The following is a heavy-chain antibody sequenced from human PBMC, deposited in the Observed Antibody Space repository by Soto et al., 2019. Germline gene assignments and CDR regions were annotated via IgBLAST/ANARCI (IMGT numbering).Heavy chain of an antibody. D-gene: IGHD3-10*01. CDR1: GGSFSGYY. Sequence: SETLSLTCAVYGGSFSGYYWSWIRQPPGKGLKWIGEINHSGSTNYNPSLKSRVTISVDTSKNQFSLKLSSVTAADTAVYYCARGRGYYYGSGSYYRGYYYYMDVWGKGTTVSVSS. V-gene: IGHV4-34*01. CDR2: INHSGST. CDR3: ARGRGYYYGSGSYYRGYYYYMDV. J-gene: IGHJ6*03.